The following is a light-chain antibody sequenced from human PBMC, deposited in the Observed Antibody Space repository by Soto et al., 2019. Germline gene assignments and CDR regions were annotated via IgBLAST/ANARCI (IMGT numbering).Light chain of an antibody. V-gene: IGLV1-44*01. CDR1: SSNIGNNI. CDR2: TDN. J-gene: IGLJ3*02. Sequence: HSVLTQPPSSSAPPGQRVTISCSRSSSNIGNNIVNWYQQLPVTAPNLLIYTDNRRPSGVPDRFSGSKSGTSASRAISGLQSEDDADYYCAAWDDSLHGWVFGGGPKLTVL. CDR3: AAWDDSLHGWV.